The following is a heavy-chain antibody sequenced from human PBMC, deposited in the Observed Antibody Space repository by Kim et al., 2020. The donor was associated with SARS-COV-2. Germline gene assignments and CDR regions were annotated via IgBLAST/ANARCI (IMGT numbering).Heavy chain of an antibody. D-gene: IGHD3-10*01. V-gene: IGHV3-23*01. CDR2: T. CDR3: ANSAALGGMDV. Sequence: TYYADYVKGRFTISRDNSKNTLYLQMNSLRAEDTAVYYCANSAALGGMDVWGQGTTVTVSS. J-gene: IGHJ6*02.